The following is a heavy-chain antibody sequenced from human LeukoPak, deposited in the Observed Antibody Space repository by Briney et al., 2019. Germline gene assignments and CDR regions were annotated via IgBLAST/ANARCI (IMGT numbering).Heavy chain of an antibody. CDR2: IYSSGST. V-gene: IGHV4-4*07. CDR1: GGSISNYY. Sequence: SETLSLTCTVSGGSISNYYWSWIRQPAGKGLEWIGRIYSSGSTNYSPSLKSRVTMSVDTSKNQFSLKLSSVTAADTAVYYCARVHDYNWFDPWGQGTLVTVSS. D-gene: IGHD2-21*02. J-gene: IGHJ5*02. CDR3: ARVHDYNWFDP.